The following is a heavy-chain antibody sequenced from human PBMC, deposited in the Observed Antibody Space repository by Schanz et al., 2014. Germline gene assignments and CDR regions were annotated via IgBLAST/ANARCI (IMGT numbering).Heavy chain of an antibody. Sequence: QVQLVESGGGLVKPGGSLRLSCAASGFTFSDYYMSWIRQAPGKGLEWVSYISSSGSYTNYADSVKGRFTTSRDNGKKSMYLQMNSLRAEDTAVYYCATEGPRGTRHPINYYYAMDNWGQGTKVTV. CDR3: ATEGPRGTRHPINYYYAMDN. CDR1: GFTFSDYY. J-gene: IGHJ6*02. CDR2: ISSSGSYT. D-gene: IGHD6-6*01. V-gene: IGHV3-11*05.